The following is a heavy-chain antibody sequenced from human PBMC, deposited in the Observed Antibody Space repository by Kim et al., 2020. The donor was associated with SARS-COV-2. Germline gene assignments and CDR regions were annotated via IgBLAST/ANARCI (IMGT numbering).Heavy chain of an antibody. CDR2: IYYSGST. CDR1: GGSISSSSYY. CDR3: ATPGGSGSYYNPGYFDY. J-gene: IGHJ4*02. V-gene: IGHV4-39*01. D-gene: IGHD3-10*01. Sequence: SETLSLTCTVSGGSISSSSYYWGWIRQPPGKGLEWIGSIYYSGSTYYNPSLKSRVTISVDTSKNQFSLKLSSVTAADTAVYYCATPGGSGSYYNPGYFDYWGQGTLVTVSS.